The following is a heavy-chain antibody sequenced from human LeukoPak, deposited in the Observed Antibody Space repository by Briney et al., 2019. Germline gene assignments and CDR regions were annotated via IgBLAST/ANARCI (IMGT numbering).Heavy chain of an antibody. CDR3: ARGRRRTVTTGEYSYYYYYYMDL. Sequence: SETRSLTWTVAGGSLSSYYWSWIRQPPGRGLEWIGYIYYSGSTNYNPSLKSRVTRSVDTSKNQFSLKLSAVTAADTAVYYGARGRRRTVTTGEYSYYYYYYMDLWGKGTTDSVSS. D-gene: IGHD4-17*01. J-gene: IGHJ6*03. V-gene: IGHV4-59*12. CDR2: IYYSGST. CDR1: GGSLSSYY.